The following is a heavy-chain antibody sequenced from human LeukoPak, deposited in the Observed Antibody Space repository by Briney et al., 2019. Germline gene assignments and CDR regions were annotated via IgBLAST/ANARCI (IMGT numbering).Heavy chain of an antibody. D-gene: IGHD5-18*01. V-gene: IGHV3-13*01. CDR3: ARVQRDAFDI. CDR2: IGTAGDT. CDR1: GFTFSSYD. Sequence: GGSLRLSCSASGFTFSSYDMARVPQATGKGLEWVSAIGTAGDTYSPGSVKGRFTICRENAKNSLYLQMNSLRAGDTAVYYCARVQRDAFDIWGQGTMVTVSS. J-gene: IGHJ3*02.